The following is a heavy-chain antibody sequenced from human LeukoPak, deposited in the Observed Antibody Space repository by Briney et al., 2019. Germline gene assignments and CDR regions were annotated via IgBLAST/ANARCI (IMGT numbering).Heavy chain of an antibody. D-gene: IGHD3-3*01. CDR3: ARDFRFLDDY. CDR1: GFTFSSYE. Sequence: GGSLRLSCAASGFTFSSYEMNWVRQAPGKGLEWVSYISSRATAIYYADSVKGRFTTSRDNAKNSLYLQMNSLRAEDTAVYYCARDFRFLDDYWGQGTLVTVSS. V-gene: IGHV3-48*03. J-gene: IGHJ4*02. CDR2: ISSRATAI.